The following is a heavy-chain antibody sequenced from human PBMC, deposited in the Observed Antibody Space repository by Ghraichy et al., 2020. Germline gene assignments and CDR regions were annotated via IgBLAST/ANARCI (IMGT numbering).Heavy chain of an antibody. CDR2: VHYSGTT. J-gene: IGHJ5*02. Sequence: SETLSLTCTVSGGSISTGSYYWGWIRQPPGKGLEWIGSVHYSGTTYYNPSHKSRVTISVDTSKNQFSLKLNSVTAADTAVYYCARHSLCSSTSCYDGWFDPWGQGTLVTVSS. CDR1: GGSISTGSYY. V-gene: IGHV4-39*01. CDR3: ARHSLCSSTSCYDGWFDP. D-gene: IGHD2-2*01.